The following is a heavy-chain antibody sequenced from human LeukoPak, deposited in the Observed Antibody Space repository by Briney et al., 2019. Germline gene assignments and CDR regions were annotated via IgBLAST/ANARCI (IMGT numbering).Heavy chain of an antibody. D-gene: IGHD1-26*01. CDR3: AREGARWEPSFSAFDI. J-gene: IGHJ3*02. CDR1: GGSISGYY. Sequence: ASETLSLTCTVSGGSISGYYWSWIRQPPGKGLEWIGYIYYSGSTSYNPSLKSRVTISVDTSKNQFSLKLSSVAAADTAVYYCAREGARWEPSFSAFDIWGQGTMVTVSS. CDR2: IYYSGST. V-gene: IGHV4-59*01.